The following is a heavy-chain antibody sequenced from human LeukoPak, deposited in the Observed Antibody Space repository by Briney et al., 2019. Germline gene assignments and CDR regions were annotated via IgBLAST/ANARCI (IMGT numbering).Heavy chain of an antibody. J-gene: IGHJ6*02. Sequence: GGSLRLSCAASGFTFSSYWMHWVRQAPGKGLVWVSRINSDGSSTSYADSVKGRFTISRDNAKNTLYLQMNSLRAEDTAVYYCARSGPLYGDYEFSYYYYYGMDVWGQGTTVTVSS. CDR2: INSDGSST. D-gene: IGHD4-17*01. V-gene: IGHV3-74*01. CDR1: GFTFSSYW. CDR3: ARSGPLYGDYEFSYYYYYGMDV.